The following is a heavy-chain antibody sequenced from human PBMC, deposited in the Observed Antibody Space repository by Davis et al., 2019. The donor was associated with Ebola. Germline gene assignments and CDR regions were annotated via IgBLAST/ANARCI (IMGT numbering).Heavy chain of an antibody. CDR1: GFAFSNYW. CDR2: INHDGTMT. J-gene: IGHJ3*02. V-gene: IGHV3-74*01. CDR3: AKDLAGGWAI. Sequence: GESLKISCEASGFAFSNYWIHWVRQAPGMGLVWVSRINHDGTMTGYADSVEGRFTISRDNAKNTLYLQMNSLRGDDTAVYYCAKDLAGGWAIWGQGTMVTVSS. D-gene: IGHD3-16*01.